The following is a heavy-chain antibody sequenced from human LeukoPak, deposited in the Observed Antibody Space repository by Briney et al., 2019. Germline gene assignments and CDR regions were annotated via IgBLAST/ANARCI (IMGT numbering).Heavy chain of an antibody. CDR1: GGSISNYY. V-gene: IGHV4-59*01. D-gene: IGHD5-12*01. CDR3: ARTTEGYAGGPGYSYYYYMDV. CDR2: IHYSGST. Sequence: SETLSLTSTVSGGSISNYYWSWIRQPPGKGLEWIGYIHYSGSTHYNPSLKSRVTISVDTSKNQVSLKLRSLTAADTAMFYCARTTEGYAGGPGYSYYYYMDVWGKGTTVTISS. J-gene: IGHJ6*03.